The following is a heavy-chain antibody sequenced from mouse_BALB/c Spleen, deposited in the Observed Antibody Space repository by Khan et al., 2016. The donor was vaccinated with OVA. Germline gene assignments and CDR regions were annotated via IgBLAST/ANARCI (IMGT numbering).Heavy chain of an antibody. V-gene: IGHV2-6-1*01. J-gene: IGHJ4*01. CDR3: ARQPYYHYNIMDY. D-gene: IGHD2-10*01. Sequence: QVQLKESGPGLVAPSQSLSITCTISGFSLTNYGVHWVRQPPGKGLEWLVVIWSDGSTPYNSAPKSRLIISKDNSKSQVFLKMNSLQTDDTAVYFCARQPYYHYNIMDYWGQGTSVTVSS. CDR1: GFSLTNYG. CDR2: IWSDGST.